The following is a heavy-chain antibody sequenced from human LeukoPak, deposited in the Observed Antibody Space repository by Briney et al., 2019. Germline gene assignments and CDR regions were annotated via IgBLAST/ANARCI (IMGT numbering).Heavy chain of an antibody. CDR1: GFTFSNYW. J-gene: IGHJ4*02. Sequence: AGGSLRLSCAASGFTFSNYWMHWVRQAPGKRLVWVSRINSDGSRTNYADSVKGRFTTSRDNAKNTLYLQMNSLRAEDTAVYYCGGSVSAPYWGQGTLVTVSS. D-gene: IGHD2-21*02. CDR2: INSDGSRT. CDR3: GGSVSAPY. V-gene: IGHV3-74*01.